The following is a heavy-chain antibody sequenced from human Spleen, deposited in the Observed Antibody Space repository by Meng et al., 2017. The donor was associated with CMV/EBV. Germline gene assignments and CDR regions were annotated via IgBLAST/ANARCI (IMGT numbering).Heavy chain of an antibody. Sequence: GESLKISCAASGFTLYTYSMNWVRQAPGKGLEWVSYISSSGSTIYYADSVKGRFTISRDNAKNSLYLQMNSLRAEDTAVYYCARAAELDFDYWGQGTLVTVSS. CDR1: GFTLYTYS. D-gene: IGHD1-1*01. CDR3: ARAAELDFDY. V-gene: IGHV3-48*04. CDR2: ISSSGSTI. J-gene: IGHJ4*02.